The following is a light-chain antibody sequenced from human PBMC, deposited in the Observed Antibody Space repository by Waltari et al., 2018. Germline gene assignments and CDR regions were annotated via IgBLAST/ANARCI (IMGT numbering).Light chain of an antibody. V-gene: IGKV3-20*01. J-gene: IGKJ5*01. CDR2: GAS. Sequence: EIVLTQSPGTLSLSPGESATLSCRAIQSVSSSYIAWYQQKPGQAPRLLIYGASSRATCIPDRFSGSGSGTDFTLTISRLEPEDFAVYYCQQYGSSPPITFGQGTRLEIK. CDR1: QSVSSSY. CDR3: QQYGSSPPIT.